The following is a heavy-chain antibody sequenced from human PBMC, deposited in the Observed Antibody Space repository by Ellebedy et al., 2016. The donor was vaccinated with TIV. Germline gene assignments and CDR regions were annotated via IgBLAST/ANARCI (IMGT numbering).Heavy chain of an antibody. CDR3: ARDRGYRSSLYYYYNMDV. CDR2: ISYDENNK. V-gene: IGHV3-30-3*01. Sequence: GESLKISXAASGFTFSSYAMSWVRQAPGKGLEWVAVISYDENNKHYADSVKGRFTISRDNSKNTLYLQMNSLRGEDTAVYYCARDRGYRSSLYYYYNMDVWGKGTTVTVSS. J-gene: IGHJ6*03. CDR1: GFTFSSYA. D-gene: IGHD1-1*01.